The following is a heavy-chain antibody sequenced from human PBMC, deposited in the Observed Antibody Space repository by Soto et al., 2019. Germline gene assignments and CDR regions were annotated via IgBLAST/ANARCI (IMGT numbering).Heavy chain of an antibody. CDR3: ARQMYYDFWSGSLPSEMDV. Sequence: QLQLQESGPGLVKPSETLSLTCTVSGGSISSSSYYWGWIRQPPGKGLEWIGSIYYSGSTYYNPSLKSRVTISVDTSKNQFSLKLSSVTAADTAVYYCARQMYYDFWSGSLPSEMDVWGQGTTVTVSS. J-gene: IGHJ6*02. D-gene: IGHD3-3*01. V-gene: IGHV4-39*01. CDR1: GGSISSSSYY. CDR2: IYYSGST.